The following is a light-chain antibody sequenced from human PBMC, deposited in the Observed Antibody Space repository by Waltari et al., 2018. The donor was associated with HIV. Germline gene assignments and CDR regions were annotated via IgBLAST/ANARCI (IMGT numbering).Light chain of an antibody. J-gene: IGLJ2*01. V-gene: IGLV2-14*01. CDR2: EVT. CDR3: SSYTNINTVV. CDR1: TSDVGAYDY. Sequence: QSALTQPASVSGSPGQSITMSCTGATSDVGAYDYVSWYEQHPVKAPKLIIYEVTNRPSGVSNRFSGSKSGITASLTISGLQTEDEADYYCSSYTNINTVVFGGGTKLTVL.